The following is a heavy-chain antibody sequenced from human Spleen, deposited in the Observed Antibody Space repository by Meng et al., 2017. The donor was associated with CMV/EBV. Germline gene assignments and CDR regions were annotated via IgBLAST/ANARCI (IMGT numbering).Heavy chain of an antibody. CDR1: GCCYSSGDYC. Sequence: ASGPELGQPSPSLSLPFTFSGCCYSSGDYCWSWSRQPPGKGRKGIGYIYYSGSTYYNPSLKSRVTISVDTSKNQFSLKLSSVTAADTAVYYWARALLWFGELNDYWGQGTLVTVSS. CDR3: ARALLWFGELNDY. CDR2: IYYSGST. J-gene: IGHJ4*02. D-gene: IGHD3-10*01. V-gene: IGHV4-30-4*08.